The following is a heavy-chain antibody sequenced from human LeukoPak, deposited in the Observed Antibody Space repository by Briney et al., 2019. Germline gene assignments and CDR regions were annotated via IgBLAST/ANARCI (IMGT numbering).Heavy chain of an antibody. J-gene: IGHJ4*02. V-gene: IGHV1-2*02. CDR1: GYTFTGYY. CDR2: INPKSGGT. D-gene: IGHD6-13*01. Sequence: ASVKVSCKASGYTFTGYYMHWVRQAPGQGLEWLGWINPKSGGTSYAQKFQGRVTLTRDTSISTAYMELSRLRSDDTAVYYCARGSIAAAGKGNFDYWGQGTLVTVSS. CDR3: ARGSIAAAGKGNFDY.